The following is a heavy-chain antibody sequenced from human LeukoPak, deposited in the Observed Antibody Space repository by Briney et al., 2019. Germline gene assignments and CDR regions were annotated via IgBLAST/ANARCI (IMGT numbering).Heavy chain of an antibody. D-gene: IGHD3-10*01. CDR2: IYHSGNT. J-gene: IGHJ4*02. CDR3: ARGNYGSGSYYVVDFDS. Sequence: SETLSLTCTVSGDSIRNFYWNWVRQPPGKGLEWIGYIYHSGNTNFNPSLKSRLTMSIDTSKNQFPLRLTSVTAADTAVYYCARGNYGSGSYYVVDFDSWGQGTLVTVSS. V-gene: IGHV4-59*01. CDR1: GDSIRNFY.